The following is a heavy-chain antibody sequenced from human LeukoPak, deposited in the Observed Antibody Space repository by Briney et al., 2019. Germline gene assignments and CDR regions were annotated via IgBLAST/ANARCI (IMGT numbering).Heavy chain of an antibody. Sequence: EASVTVSFKASVYTFTSYDINWVRQATGQGLEWMGWMNPNSGNTGYAQKFQGRVTITRNTSISTAYMELSSLRSEDTAVYYCARGRGWDSTDYWGQGTLVTVSS. V-gene: IGHV1-8*03. J-gene: IGHJ4*02. CDR2: MNPNSGNT. CDR1: VYTFTSYD. CDR3: ARGRGWDSTDY. D-gene: IGHD1-26*01.